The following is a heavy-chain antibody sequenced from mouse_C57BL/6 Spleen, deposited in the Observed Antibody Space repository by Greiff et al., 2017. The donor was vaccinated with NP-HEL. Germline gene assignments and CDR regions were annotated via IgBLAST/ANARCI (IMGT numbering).Heavy chain of an antibody. J-gene: IGHJ1*03. D-gene: IGHD1-1*01. Sequence: VQLQQSGAELVKPGASVKISCKASGYAFSSYWMNWVKQRPGKGLEWIGQIYPGDGDTNYNGKFKGKATLTVDKSSSTAYMQLSSLTSEDSAVYFCARCYGSPYWYFDVWGTGTTVTVSS. CDR2: IYPGDGDT. CDR3: ARCYGSPYWYFDV. CDR1: GYAFSSYW. V-gene: IGHV1-80*01.